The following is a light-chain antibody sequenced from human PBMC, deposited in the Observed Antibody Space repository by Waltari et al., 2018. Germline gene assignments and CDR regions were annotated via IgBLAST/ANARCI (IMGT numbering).Light chain of an antibody. V-gene: IGKV3-11*02. J-gene: IGKJ2*01. Sequence: EIVLTQSPATLSLSPGERATLSCRASESSGIYLTWYQHKPGQAPRLRIYDASNRATGIPARFSGGGSGRDFTLTINSLEPEDFTVYYCQHRRNWPPYTFGQGTKLEIK. CDR2: DAS. CDR3: QHRRNWPPYT. CDR1: ESSGIY.